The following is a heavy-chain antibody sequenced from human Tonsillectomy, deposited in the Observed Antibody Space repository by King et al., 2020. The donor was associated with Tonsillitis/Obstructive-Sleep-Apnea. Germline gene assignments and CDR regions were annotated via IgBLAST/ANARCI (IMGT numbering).Heavy chain of an antibody. Sequence: VQLVESGGDLVKPGGSLRLSCAASGFSFSNAWMNWVRQAPGKGLEWVGRIKSKTDGGTTDYAAPVKGRFTISRDDSENTLYLQMNSLKTEDTAVYYWATGDFWTSYVYHHYRMDGWGQGTTVTVSS. J-gene: IGHJ6*02. CDR3: ATGDFWTSYVYHHYRMDG. V-gene: IGHV3-15*07. CDR1: GFSFSNAW. CDR2: IKSKTDGGTT. D-gene: IGHD3/OR15-3a*01.